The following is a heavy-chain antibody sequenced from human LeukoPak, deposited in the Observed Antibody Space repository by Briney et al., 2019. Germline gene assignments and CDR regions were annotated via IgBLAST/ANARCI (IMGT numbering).Heavy chain of an antibody. CDR3: AQELSRGPRAHLAEYFQH. V-gene: IGHV3-30*02. J-gene: IGHJ1*01. Sequence: GGSLRLSCAASGFTFSSYGMHWVRQAPGKGLEWVAFIRYDGSNKYYADSVKGRFTISRDNSKNTLYLQMNSLRAEDTAVYYCAQELSRGPRAHLAEYFQHWGQGTLVTVSS. CDR1: GFTFSSYG. D-gene: IGHD3-10*01. CDR2: IRYDGSNK.